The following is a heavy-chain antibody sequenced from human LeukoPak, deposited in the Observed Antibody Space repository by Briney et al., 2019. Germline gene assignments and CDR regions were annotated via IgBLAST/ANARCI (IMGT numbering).Heavy chain of an antibody. CDR3: ASVRGYSGYDYFDY. J-gene: IGHJ4*02. CDR1: GGSISSSSYY. CDR2: IYYSGST. Sequence: SETLSLTCTVSGGSISSSSYYWGWIRQPPGKGLEWIGSIYYSGSTYYNPSLKSRVTISVDTSKNQFSLKLSSVTAADTAVYYCASVRGYSGYDYFDYWGQGTLVTVSS. V-gene: IGHV4-39*07. D-gene: IGHD5-12*01.